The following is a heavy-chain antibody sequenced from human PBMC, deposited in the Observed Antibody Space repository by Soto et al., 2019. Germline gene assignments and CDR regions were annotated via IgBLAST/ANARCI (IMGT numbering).Heavy chain of an antibody. Sequence: EVQLLESGGGLVQPGGSLRLSCAASGFTFSSYAMSWVPQGQGKWLEWVSAISGSGGSTYFADSVTGRFTISSDNSKDTRYVQMNSWRADETDVYYCAKSYSILLVPASPFDHGGQGTLVTVSS. D-gene: IGHD2-2*01. J-gene: IGHJ5*02. CDR2: ISGSGGST. CDR3: AKSYSILLVPASPFDH. V-gene: IGHV3-23*01. CDR1: GFTFSSYA.